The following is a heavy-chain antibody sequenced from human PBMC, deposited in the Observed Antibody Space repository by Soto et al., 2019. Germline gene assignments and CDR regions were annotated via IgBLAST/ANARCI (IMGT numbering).Heavy chain of an antibody. CDR1: GITFSGYS. CDR2: ISSSNATI. J-gene: IGHJ4*02. V-gene: IGHV3-48*02. CDR3: ARGRRNFDY. D-gene: IGHD6-6*01. Sequence: LSLTCAASGITFSGYSMNWVRQAPGKGLEWVSYISSSNATIYYADSVKGRFTISRDNAKNSLYLQMNSLRDEDTAVYSCARGRRNFDYWGQGTLVTVSS.